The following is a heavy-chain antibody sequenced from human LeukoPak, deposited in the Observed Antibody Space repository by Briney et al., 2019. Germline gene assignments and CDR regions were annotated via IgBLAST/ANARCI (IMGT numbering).Heavy chain of an antibody. D-gene: IGHD2-21*01. J-gene: IGHJ6*02. V-gene: IGHV3-11*01. CDR3: ARMIDQPPIYYYYGMDV. CDR2: ISSSGSTI. CDR1: GFTFSDYY. Sequence: GGSLRLSCAASGFTFSDYYMSWIRQAPGKGLEWVSYISSSGSTIYYADSVKGRFTISRDNAKNSLYLQMNSLRAEDTAVYYCARMIDQPPIYYYYGMDVWGQGTTVTVSS.